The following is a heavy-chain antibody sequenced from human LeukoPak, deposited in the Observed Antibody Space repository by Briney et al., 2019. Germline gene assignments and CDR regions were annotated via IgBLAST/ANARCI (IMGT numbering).Heavy chain of an antibody. CDR3: ARQVGATLYFDY. Sequence: GESLKISCKGSGYTFTSYGMGWVRQMPGKGLDWMGIIHPGDSATRYSPSFQGQVTISADKSISTAYLQWSSLKASDTAMYYCARQVGATLYFDYWGQGTLVTVSS. D-gene: IGHD1-26*01. CDR1: GYTFTSYG. V-gene: IGHV5-51*01. CDR2: IHPGDSAT. J-gene: IGHJ4*02.